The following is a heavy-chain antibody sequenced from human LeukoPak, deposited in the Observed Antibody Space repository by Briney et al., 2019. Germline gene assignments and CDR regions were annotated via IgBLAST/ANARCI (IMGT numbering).Heavy chain of an antibody. D-gene: IGHD2-15*01. CDR3: TRDIGVTAWGEWNY. Sequence: GGSLRLSCAASGFTFSSYGMHWVRQAPGKGLVWVSRINSDGSITNYADSVKGRFTISRDNAENTLYLQMSSLRAEDTAVYYCTRDIGVTAWGEWNYWGQGTLVTVSS. CDR1: GFTFSSYG. V-gene: IGHV3-74*01. J-gene: IGHJ4*02. CDR2: INSDGSIT.